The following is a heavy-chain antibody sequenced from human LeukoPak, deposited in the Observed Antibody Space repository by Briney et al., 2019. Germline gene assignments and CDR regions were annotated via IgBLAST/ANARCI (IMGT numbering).Heavy chain of an antibody. Sequence: ASVKVSCKASGGTFSSYAISWVRQAPGQGLEWMGGIIPIFGTANYAQKFQGRVTITADESTSTAYMELSSLRSEDTAVYYCARDNSVTTEAVTPSFDYWGQGTLVTVSS. CDR3: ARDNSVTTEAVTPSFDY. CDR1: GGTFSSYA. CDR2: IIPIFGTA. V-gene: IGHV1-69*13. D-gene: IGHD4-17*01. J-gene: IGHJ4*02.